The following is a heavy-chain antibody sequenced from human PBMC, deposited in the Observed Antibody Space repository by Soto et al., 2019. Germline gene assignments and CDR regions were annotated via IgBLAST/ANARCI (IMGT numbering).Heavy chain of an antibody. D-gene: IGHD3-10*01. CDR2: VYSGGST. V-gene: IGHV3-53*01. CDR3: ARDQSVAGIDF. Sequence: GGSLRLACAASGFTVSSNYMNWVRQAPGKGLEWVSVVYSGGSTYYADSVRGRFTISRDNSKNTLYLQMNSLRAEDTAVYYCARDQSVAGIDFRGQGPLVTV. CDR1: GFTVSSNY. J-gene: IGHJ4*02.